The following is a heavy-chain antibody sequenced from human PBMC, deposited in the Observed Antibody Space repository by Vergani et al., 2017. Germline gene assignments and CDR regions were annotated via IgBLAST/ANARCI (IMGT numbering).Heavy chain of an antibody. V-gene: IGHV3-20*04. CDR2: IDWSGNDT. D-gene: IGHD3-22*01. J-gene: IGHJ3*02. CDR1: EFTFENYG. CDR3: ARDDELSSGYAFDI. Sequence: EEQLVESGGRVIRPGGSLRLSCEASEFTFENYGMSWVRQVPGKGLEWVSGIDWSGNDTTYADSVKGRFTISRDNAKNSVYLQMHRLRAEDTAVYYCARDDELSSGYAFDIWGQGTMVTVSS.